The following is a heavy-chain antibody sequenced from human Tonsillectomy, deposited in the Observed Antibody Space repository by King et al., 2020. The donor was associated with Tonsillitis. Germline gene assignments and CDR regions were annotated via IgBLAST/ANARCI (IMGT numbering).Heavy chain of an antibody. CDR2: INTYNGNT. V-gene: IGHV1-18*01. CDR1: GYTFTSYG. D-gene: IGHD5-12*01. CDR3: ARGYSGSSDWFSH. Sequence: QLVQSGAEVKKPGASVKVSCKASGYTFTSYGITWVRQAPGQGLEWMGWINTYNGNTDYPQKLQDRVTMTTDTSTSTAYMELRSLRSDDTAVYYCARGYSGSSDWFSHWGQGTLVTVSS. J-gene: IGHJ5*02.